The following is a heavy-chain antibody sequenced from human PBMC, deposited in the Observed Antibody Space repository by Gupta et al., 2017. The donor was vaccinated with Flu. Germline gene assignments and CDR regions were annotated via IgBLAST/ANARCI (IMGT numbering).Heavy chain of an antibody. CDR3: ARDSPDLYDSSGYVKYGMDV. CDR2: IYSGGST. D-gene: IGHD3-22*01. CDR1: GFTVSSNY. Sequence: EVQLVETGGGLIQSGGSLRLSCAASGFTVSSNYMSWVSQAPGKGLEWVSVIYSGGSTYYADSVKGRFTISRDNSKNTLYLQMNSLRAEDTAVYYCARDSPDLYDSSGYVKYGMDVWGQGTTVTVSS. V-gene: IGHV3-53*02. J-gene: IGHJ6*02.